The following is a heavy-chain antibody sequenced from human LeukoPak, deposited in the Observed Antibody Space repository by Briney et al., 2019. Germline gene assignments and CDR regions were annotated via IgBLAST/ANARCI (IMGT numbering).Heavy chain of an antibody. D-gene: IGHD1-1*01. Sequence: PSETLSLTCTTSGVSISRFYWSWVRQPPGKGLKWIGNIYSGVPTYFNPSLKSRVIISVDTSKNQFSLNLTSVTAADTAMYYCVQTTGWPGFDYWGQGILVTVSS. CDR2: IYSGVPT. J-gene: IGHJ4*02. CDR1: GVSISRFY. V-gene: IGHV4-4*09. CDR3: VQTTGWPGFDY.